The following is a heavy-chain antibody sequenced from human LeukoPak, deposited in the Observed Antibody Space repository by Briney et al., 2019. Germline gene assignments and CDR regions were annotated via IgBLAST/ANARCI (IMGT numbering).Heavy chain of an antibody. J-gene: IGHJ4*02. CDR2: ISGSGGST. CDR1: GFTFSSYA. V-gene: IGHV3-23*01. Sequence: GGSLRLSCAASGFTFSSYAMSWVRQAPGKGLEWVSAISGSGGSTYYADSVKGRFTISRDNSKNTLYLQMNSLRAEDTAVYYCASPVVVVTTREVDYWGQGTLVTVSS. CDR3: ASPVVVVTTREVDY. D-gene: IGHD2-15*01.